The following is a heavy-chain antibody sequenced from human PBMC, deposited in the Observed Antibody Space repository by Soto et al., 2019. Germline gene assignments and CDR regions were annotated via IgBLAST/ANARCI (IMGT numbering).Heavy chain of an antibody. CDR2: IYWNDDK. CDR1: GFSLSTSGVG. CDR3: AHSVYDSCGCYVRDAFDI. D-gene: IGHD3-22*01. V-gene: IGHV2-5*01. Sequence: GSGPTLVNPTQTLTLTCTFSGFSLSTSGVGVGWIRQPPGKALEWLALIYWNDDKRYSPSLKSRLTITKDTSKNQVVLTMTNMDPVDTATYYCAHSVYDSCGCYVRDAFDIWGQGTMVTVSS. J-gene: IGHJ3*02.